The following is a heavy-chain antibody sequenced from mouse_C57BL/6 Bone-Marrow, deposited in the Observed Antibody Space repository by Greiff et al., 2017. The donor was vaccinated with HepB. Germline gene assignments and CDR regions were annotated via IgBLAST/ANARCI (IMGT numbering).Heavy chain of an antibody. CDR3: VRGDYDGSSTDYYAMGY. V-gene: IGHV1-72*01. D-gene: IGHD1-1*01. CDR2: IDPNSGGT. Sequence: QVQLQQPGAELVKPGASVKLSCKASGYTFTSYWMHWVKQRPGRGLEWIGKIDPNSGGTKYNEKFKSKATLTVDKPSSTAYMQLSSLTSEDSAVYYCVRGDYDGSSTDYYAMGYWGQGTSATVSS. CDR1: GYTFTSYW. J-gene: IGHJ4*01.